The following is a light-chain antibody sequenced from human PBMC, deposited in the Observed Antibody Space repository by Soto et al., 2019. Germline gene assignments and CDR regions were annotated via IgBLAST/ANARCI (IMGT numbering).Light chain of an antibody. CDR3: SSYAGSNNLV. J-gene: IGLJ3*02. CDR2: EVT. V-gene: IGLV2-8*01. Sequence: QSVLTQPPSASGSPGQSVTISCTGASSDVGGYNYVSWCQQHPGKAPKLMIYEVTKRPSGVPDRFSGSKSGNTASLTVSGLQAEDEADYYCSSYAGSNNLVFGGGIKLTVL. CDR1: SSDVGGYNY.